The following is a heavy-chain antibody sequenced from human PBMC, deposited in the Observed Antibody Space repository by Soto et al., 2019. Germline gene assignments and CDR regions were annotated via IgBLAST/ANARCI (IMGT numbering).Heavy chain of an antibody. V-gene: IGHV3-13*01. CDR2: IGTSGDT. CDR3: ARGVDYGRAFDI. D-gene: IGHD4-17*01. J-gene: IGHJ3*02. Sequence: EVQLVESGGGLVQPGESLRLSCAASGFIFSRYNMYWVRQVTGKGLEWVSAIGTSGDTYYPGSVKGRFTISRENAQNSLYLQMNSLRAGDTAVYYCARGVDYGRAFDIWGQGTMVSVSS. CDR1: GFIFSRYN.